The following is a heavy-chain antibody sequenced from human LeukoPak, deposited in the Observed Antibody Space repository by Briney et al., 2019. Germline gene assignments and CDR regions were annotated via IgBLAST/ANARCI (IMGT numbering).Heavy chain of an antibody. CDR1: GYSISSGYY. J-gene: IGHJ4*02. V-gene: IGHV4-38-2*01. CDR3: ATSTYYYGSGSPPGVDY. Sequence: PSETLSLTCAVSGYSISSGYYWGWIRQPPGKGLEWIGSIYHGGSTYYNPSLKSRVTISVDTSKNQFSLKLSSVTAADTAVYYCATSTYYYGSGSPPGVDYWGQGTLVTVSS. D-gene: IGHD3-10*01. CDR2: IYHGGST.